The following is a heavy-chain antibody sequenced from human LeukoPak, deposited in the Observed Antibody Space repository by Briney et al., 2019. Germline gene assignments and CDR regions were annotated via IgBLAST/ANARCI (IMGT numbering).Heavy chain of an antibody. D-gene: IGHD1-26*01. V-gene: IGHV3-33*01. CDR3: ARDFVADGKYYFDY. CDR2: IWYDGSNK. Sequence: PGRSLRLSCAASGFTFSNYGMHWVRQAPGKGLEWVGVIWYDGSNKYYADSVKGRFTISRDNSKNTLYLQMNSLRAEDTAVYYCARDFVADGKYYFDYWGQGTLVTVSS. CDR1: GFTFSNYG. J-gene: IGHJ4*02.